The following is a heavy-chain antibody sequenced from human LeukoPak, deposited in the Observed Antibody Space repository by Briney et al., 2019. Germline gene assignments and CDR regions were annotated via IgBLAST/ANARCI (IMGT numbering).Heavy chain of an antibody. J-gene: IGHJ4*02. Sequence: GGSLRLSCAGSGFTFARHALTWVRQAPGKGLEWVSTISGGGGRTHYADSVKGRFTISRDNSKDTVFLQMNNLRVEDTAIYYCAREGGSCTSNSCSDYFDYWGQGTLVTVSS. CDR2: ISGGGGRT. D-gene: IGHD5-12*01. CDR3: AREGGSCTSNSCSDYFDY. CDR1: GFTFARHA. V-gene: IGHV3-23*01.